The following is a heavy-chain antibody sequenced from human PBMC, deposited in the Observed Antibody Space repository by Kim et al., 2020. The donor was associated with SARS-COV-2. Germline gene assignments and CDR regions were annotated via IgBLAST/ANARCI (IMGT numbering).Heavy chain of an antibody. CDR3: AEVVDSWNRNFDY. D-gene: IGHD5-12*01. Sequence: YANPVRGRFTISRDSSTNTVYLQMNSLGAEDTAVYYCAEVVDSWNRNFDYWGQGALVTVSS. J-gene: IGHJ4*02. V-gene: IGHV3-23*01.